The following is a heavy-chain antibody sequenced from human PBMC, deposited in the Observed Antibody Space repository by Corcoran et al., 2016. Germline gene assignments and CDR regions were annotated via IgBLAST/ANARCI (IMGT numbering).Heavy chain of an antibody. Sequence: EVRLVESGGVVVQPGGSLRLSCAVSGFSFDDYTMHWVRQAPGKGLEWVSLITWAGTATYYSDSVKGRFIISRDNSKSSLYLEMNSLTNEDTALYYWAKGKSSGNTASIDYWGQGTLVTVSS. CDR1: GFSFDDYT. D-gene: IGHD6-19*01. J-gene: IGHJ4*02. CDR3: AKGKSSGNTASIDY. CDR2: ITWAGTAT. V-gene: IGHV3-43*01.